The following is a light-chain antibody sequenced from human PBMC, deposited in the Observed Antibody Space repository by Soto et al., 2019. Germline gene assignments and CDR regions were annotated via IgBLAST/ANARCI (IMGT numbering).Light chain of an antibody. CDR2: WAS. V-gene: IGKV4-1*01. Sequence: DIVMIQSPDSLAVSLGERATINCKSSQSVLYSSNNKNYFDWYHQKPGQPPKLLIYWASTRESGVPARFSGSGSGSALTLTISSLQAEDEAVYYCQQYSSTPPTFGKGTKVEVK. J-gene: IGKJ1*01. CDR3: QQYSSTPPT. CDR1: QSVLYSSNNKNY.